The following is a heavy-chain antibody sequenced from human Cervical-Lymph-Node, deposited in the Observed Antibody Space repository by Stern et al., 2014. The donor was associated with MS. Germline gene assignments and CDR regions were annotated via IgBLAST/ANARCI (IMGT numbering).Heavy chain of an antibody. V-gene: IGHV3-48*01. D-gene: IGHD3-10*01. CDR3: ARDLRGSLDP. J-gene: IGHJ5*02. CDR1: GFTFSSYS. CDR2: ISSSSSTI. Sequence: EVQLVESGGGLVQPGGSLRLSCAASGFTFSSYSMNWVRQAPGKGLEWVSYISSSSSTIYYADSVKGRFTISRDNAKNSLYLQMNSLRAEDTAVYYCARDLRGSLDPWGQGTLVTVSS.